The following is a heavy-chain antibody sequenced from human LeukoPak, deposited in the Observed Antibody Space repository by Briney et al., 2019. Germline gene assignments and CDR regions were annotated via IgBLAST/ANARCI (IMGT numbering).Heavy chain of an antibody. CDR3: AREFGHNRWYFDY. CDR1: GFTFSSYW. CDR2: VSADGRTQ. Sequence: GGSLRLSCAASGFTFSSYWMSWVRQAPGKGLEWVTVVSADGRTQLYSDSVKGRFTVSRDNSLNTLHLQMNSLKTEDAAVYYCAREFGHNRWYFDYWGQGALVTVSS. J-gene: IGHJ4*02. V-gene: IGHV3-30*03. D-gene: IGHD5-24*01.